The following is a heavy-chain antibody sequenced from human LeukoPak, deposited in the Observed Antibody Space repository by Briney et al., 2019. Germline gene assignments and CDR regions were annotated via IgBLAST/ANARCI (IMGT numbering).Heavy chain of an antibody. V-gene: IGHV3-53*01. CDR2: IYDSGTT. CDR3: AGRRSSGWYAY. Sequence: GGSLRLSCATSGFTVSSNYMSWVRQAPGKGLEWVSVIYDSGTTYYADSVKGRFLIFRDTSKNTVNLQMNSLRVEDTAVYYCAGRRSSGWYAYWGQGTLVTVSS. J-gene: IGHJ4*02. CDR1: GFTVSSNY. D-gene: IGHD6-19*01.